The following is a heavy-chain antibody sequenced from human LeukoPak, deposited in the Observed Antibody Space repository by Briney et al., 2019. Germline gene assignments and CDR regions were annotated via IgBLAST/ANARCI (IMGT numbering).Heavy chain of an antibody. V-gene: IGHV3-21*01. D-gene: IGHD3-22*01. J-gene: IGHJ4*02. CDR2: ISSTSTYI. CDR1: GFTFSRYS. CDR3: ARDGGAYFYDSGGFSTYYDY. Sequence: GGSLRLSCAASGFTFSRYSMNWVRQAPGKGLEWVSSISSTSTYIYYADSLRGRFTISRDSAKDSLYLQMNSLRAEDTAVYYCARDGGAYFYDSGGFSTYYDYWGQGTLVTVSS.